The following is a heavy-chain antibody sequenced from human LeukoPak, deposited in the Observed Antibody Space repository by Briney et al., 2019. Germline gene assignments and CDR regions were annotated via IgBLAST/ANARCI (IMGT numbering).Heavy chain of an antibody. CDR2: IRSKADGGTP. J-gene: IGHJ4*02. CDR1: GFSFSDAW. D-gene: IGHD2-15*01. V-gene: IGHV3-15*07. Sequence: GGSLRLSCAASGFSFSDAWMNWVRQAPVKVLECVAHIRSKADGGTPDYIAPVKGRFTISRDDSKDTLYLQMNSLNTEDTAMYYCTTRSRARYCSDGACYSSADYWGQGTLVTVSS. CDR3: TTRSRARYCSDGACYSSADY.